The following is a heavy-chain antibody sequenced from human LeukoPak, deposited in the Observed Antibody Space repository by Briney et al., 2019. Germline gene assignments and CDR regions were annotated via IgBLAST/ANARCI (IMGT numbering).Heavy chain of an antibody. D-gene: IGHD6-19*01. V-gene: IGHV4-39*01. CDR1: GGSISSYY. J-gene: IGHJ3*02. CDR2: IYYSGST. CDR3: VIASSGWDDAFDI. Sequence: SETLSLTCTVSGGSISSYYWGWIRQPPGKGLEWIGSIYYSGSTYYNPSLKSRVTISVDTSKNQFSLKLSSVTAADTAVYYCVIASSGWDDAFDIWGQGTMVTVSS.